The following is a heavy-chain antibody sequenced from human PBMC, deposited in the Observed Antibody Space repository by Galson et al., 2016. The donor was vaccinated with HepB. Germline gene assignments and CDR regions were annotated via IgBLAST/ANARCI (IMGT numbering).Heavy chain of an antibody. Sequence: LRLSCAASGFTFSAYWLSWVRQSPGKGLEWVASINQDGRARYYVDSAKGRFIISRDNARTSLSLQMNSLRVDDTSRYYCVSGDTSGIWGPGTMVIVSA. J-gene: IGHJ3*02. D-gene: IGHD6-25*01. CDR1: GFTFSAYW. V-gene: IGHV3-7*01. CDR3: VSGDTSGI. CDR2: INQDGRAR.